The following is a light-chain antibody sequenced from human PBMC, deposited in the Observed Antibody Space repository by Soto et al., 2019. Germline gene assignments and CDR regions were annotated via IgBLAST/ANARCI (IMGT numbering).Light chain of an antibody. J-gene: IGKJ3*01. CDR3: QQRTNWRAT. CDR2: DAS. Sequence: EIVLTQSPATLSLSPGERATLSCRASQSVSSYLAWYQQKPGQAPRLLISDASNRATGIPARFSGSGSGTDFTLTISSLEPEDFAVYYCQQRTNWRATFGPGTEVDIK. V-gene: IGKV3-11*01. CDR1: QSVSSY.